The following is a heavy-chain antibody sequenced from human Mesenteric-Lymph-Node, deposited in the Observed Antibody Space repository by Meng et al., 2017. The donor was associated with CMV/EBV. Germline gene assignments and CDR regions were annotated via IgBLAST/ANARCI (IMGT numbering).Heavy chain of an antibody. CDR2: ISSSSSYI. CDR3: AREVGGNYFFDY. V-gene: IGHV3-21*01. D-gene: IGHD1-7*01. Sequence: GESLKISCAASGFTFSSYDMSWVRQAPGKGLEWVSSISSSSSYIYYADSVKGRFTISRDNAKNSLYLQRNSLRAEDTAVYYCAREVGGNYFFDYWGQGTLVTVSS. J-gene: IGHJ4*02. CDR1: GFTFSSYD.